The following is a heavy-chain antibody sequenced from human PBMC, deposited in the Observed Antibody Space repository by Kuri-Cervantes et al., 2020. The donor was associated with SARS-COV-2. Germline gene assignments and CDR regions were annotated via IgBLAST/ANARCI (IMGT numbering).Heavy chain of an antibody. CDR1: GFTFSHFS. Sequence: GGSLRLSCAVSGFTFSHFSMTWVRQAPGKGLEWVSAISGSGGSTYYADSVKGRFTISRDNSKNTLYLQMNSLRAEDTAVYYCANPTGHYYYGMDVWGQGTTVTVSS. V-gene: IGHV3-23*01. CDR2: ISGSGGST. CDR3: ANPTGHYYYGMDV. J-gene: IGHJ6*02.